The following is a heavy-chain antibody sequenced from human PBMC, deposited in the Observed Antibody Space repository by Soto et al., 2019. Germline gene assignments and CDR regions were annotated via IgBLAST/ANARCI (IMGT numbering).Heavy chain of an antibody. CDR1: GFTFNNAW. V-gene: IGHV3-15*01. CDR3: GRTNRGGFGISGHVHLEH. Sequence: PGGSLRLSCAASGFTFNNAWMSWVRQAPGKGLEWIGRIKSKTDGGTTDYAAPVKGRFAISRDDSKSTLYLHMTDLRAEDTAVYYCGRTNRGGFGISGHVHLEHWGQGTQVTVSS. D-gene: IGHD7-27*01. CDR2: IKSKTDGGTT. J-gene: IGHJ5*02.